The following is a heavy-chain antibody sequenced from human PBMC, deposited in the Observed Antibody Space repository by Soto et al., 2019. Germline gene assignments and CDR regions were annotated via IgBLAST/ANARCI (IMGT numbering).Heavy chain of an antibody. D-gene: IGHD6-6*01. J-gene: IGHJ4*02. CDR1: GGTFSSYA. CDR3: ATYRIAAPLGFDY. CDR2: IIPIFGTA. Sequence: ASVKVSCKASGGTFSSYAISWVRQAPGQGLEWMGGIIPIFGTANYAQKFQGRVTITADESTSTAYMELSSLRSEDTAVYYCATYRIAAPLGFDYWGQGTLVTVSS. V-gene: IGHV1-69*13.